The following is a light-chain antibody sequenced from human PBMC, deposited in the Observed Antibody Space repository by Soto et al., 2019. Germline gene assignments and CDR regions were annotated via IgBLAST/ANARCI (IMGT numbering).Light chain of an antibody. V-gene: IGLV2-14*01. J-gene: IGLJ3*02. Sequence: QSALTQPASVSGSPGQSITISCTGTSSDVGGYNFVSWHQQHPGTAPQLIIYSVTHRPAGVSNRFSASKSGNTASLTISGLQAEDADDYYGISCTISNTVVFGGGTKVTVL. CDR1: SSDVGGYNF. CDR3: ISCTISNTVV. CDR2: SVT.